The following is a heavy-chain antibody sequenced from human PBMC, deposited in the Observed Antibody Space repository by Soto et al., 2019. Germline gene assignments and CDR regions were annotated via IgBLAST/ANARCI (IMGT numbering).Heavy chain of an antibody. CDR3: AKDEGFTVS. CDR2: IWYDGSNK. V-gene: IGHV3-33*06. Sequence: QVQLVESGGGVVQPGRSLRLSCAASGFTFSRYGMYWVRQAPGKGLEWVAVIWYDGSNKYYEDSVKGRFTISRDNSKNTLYLRMNSLRVEDTALYYCAKDEGFTVSWGQGTLVTVSS. CDR1: GFTFSRYG. J-gene: IGHJ5*02. D-gene: IGHD2-15*01.